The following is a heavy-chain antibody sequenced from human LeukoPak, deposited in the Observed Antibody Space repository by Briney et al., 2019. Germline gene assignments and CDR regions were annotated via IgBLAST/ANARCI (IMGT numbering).Heavy chain of an antibody. CDR3: ARGLVPKDPVGMDV. CDR1: GYTFTSYA. CDR2: INAGNGNT. V-gene: IGHV1-3*01. J-gene: IGHJ6*02. D-gene: IGHD2-8*01. Sequence: ASVNVSCKASGYTFTSYAMHWVRQAPGQRLEWMGWINAGNGNTKYSQKFQGRVTITRDTSASTAYMELSSLRSEDTAVYYCARGLVPKDPVGMDVWGQGTTVTVSS.